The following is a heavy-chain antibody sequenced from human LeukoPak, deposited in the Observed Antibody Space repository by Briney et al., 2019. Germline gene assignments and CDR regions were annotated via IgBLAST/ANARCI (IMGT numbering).Heavy chain of an antibody. D-gene: IGHD4-17*01. Sequence: GGSLRLSCAASGFTFSSYWMSWVRQAPGKGLEWVANIKQDGSEKYYVDSVKGRFTISRDNAKNTLYLQMNSLRAEDTAVYYCARARAQYGDDYYYYYMDVWGKGTTVTISS. CDR3: ARARAQYGDDYYYYYMDV. CDR2: IKQDGSEK. V-gene: IGHV3-7*03. J-gene: IGHJ6*03. CDR1: GFTFSSYW.